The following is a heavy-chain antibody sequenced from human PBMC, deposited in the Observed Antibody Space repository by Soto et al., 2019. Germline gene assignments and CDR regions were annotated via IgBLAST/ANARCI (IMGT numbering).Heavy chain of an antibody. D-gene: IGHD5-12*01. CDR2: IIPIFGTA. Sequence: QVQLVQSGAEVKKPGSSVKVSCKASGGTFSSYAISWVRQAPGQGLEWMGGIIPIFGTANYAQKFQGRVTMTADKSTGTAYMELSSLRSEATAVYYCARDSRRKDGYPNPFDYWGQGTLVPVSS. CDR1: GGTFSSYA. V-gene: IGHV1-69*14. J-gene: IGHJ4*02. CDR3: ARDSRRKDGYPNPFDY.